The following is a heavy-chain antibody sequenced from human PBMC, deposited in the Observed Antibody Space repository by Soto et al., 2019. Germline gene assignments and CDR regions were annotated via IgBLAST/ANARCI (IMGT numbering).Heavy chain of an antibody. V-gene: IGHV1-69*13. D-gene: IGHD6-6*01. Sequence: SVKGSCKASGGTFNNCAITWVRQAPGPGLQWLGGLIHIFDTAKYTQNLQERVTIGADEVTSTSYMELSSMRSEATAMYYCASNRIAARPYLSRDLLTYYFYGLDVWGEGTTVTVSS. CDR3: ASNRIAARPYLSRDLLTYYFYGLDV. J-gene: IGHJ6*04. CDR2: LIHIFDTA. CDR1: GGTFNNCA.